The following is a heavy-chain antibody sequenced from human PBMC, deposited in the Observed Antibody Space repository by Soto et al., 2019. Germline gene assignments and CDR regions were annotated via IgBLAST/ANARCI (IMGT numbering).Heavy chain of an antibody. V-gene: IGHV4-31*03. CDR2: IYYSGST. Sequence: LSLTCTVSGGSISSGGYYWSWIRQHPGKGLEWIGYIYYSGSTYYNPSLKSRVTISVDTSKNQFSLKLSSATAADTAVYYCARGIVVVPAASIPRQDYFDYWGQGTLVTVSS. D-gene: IGHD2-2*01. CDR3: ARGIVVVPAASIPRQDYFDY. CDR1: GGSISSGGYY. J-gene: IGHJ4*02.